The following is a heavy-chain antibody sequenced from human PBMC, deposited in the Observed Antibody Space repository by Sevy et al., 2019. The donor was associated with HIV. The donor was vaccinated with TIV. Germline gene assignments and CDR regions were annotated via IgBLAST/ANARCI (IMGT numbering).Heavy chain of an antibody. CDR1: AFTFSTSA. J-gene: IGHJ5*02. CDR3: AATTDTIFGVVLMNHWFDP. D-gene: IGHD3-3*01. V-gene: IGHV1-58*01. Sequence: VKVSCKASAFTFSTSAVQWVRQSRGQRLEWIGWIVVGSGSTNYAQKFQGRVTFTRDMSTNTAYMEMSSLRSDDTAVYYCAATTDTIFGVVLMNHWFDPWGQGTLVTVSS. CDR2: IVVGSGST.